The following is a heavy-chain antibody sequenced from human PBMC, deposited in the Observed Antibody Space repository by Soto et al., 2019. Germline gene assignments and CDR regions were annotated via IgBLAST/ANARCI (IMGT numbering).Heavy chain of an antibody. CDR2: INHSGST. V-gene: IGHV4-34*01. CDR3: ARSPYYYDSSGYYPDAFDI. Sequence: ETLSLTCAVYGGSFSGYYWSWIRQPPGKGLEWIGEINHSGSTNYNPSLKSRVTISVDTSKNQFSLKLSSVTAADTAVYYCARSPYYYDSSGYYPDAFDIWGQGTMV. D-gene: IGHD3-22*01. J-gene: IGHJ3*02. CDR1: GGSFSGYY.